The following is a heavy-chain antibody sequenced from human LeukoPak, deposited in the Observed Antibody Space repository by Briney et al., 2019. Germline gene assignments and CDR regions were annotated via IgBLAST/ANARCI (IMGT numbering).Heavy chain of an antibody. J-gene: IGHJ4*02. CDR3: ARGLSYFDY. CDR1: GFTFSSSA. V-gene: IGHV3-30-3*01. D-gene: IGHD3-10*01. Sequence: GGSLRLSCAASGFTFSSSAMHWVRQAPGKGLEWVAVISYDGSNKYYADSVKGRFTISRDNSKNTLCLQMNSLRAEDTAVYYCARGLSYFDYWGQGTLVTVSS. CDR2: ISYDGSNK.